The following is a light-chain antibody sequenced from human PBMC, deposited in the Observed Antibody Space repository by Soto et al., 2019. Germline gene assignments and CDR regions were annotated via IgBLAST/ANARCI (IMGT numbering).Light chain of an antibody. CDR1: TSDVGGYNY. J-gene: IGLJ1*01. Sequence: QSVLTQPASVSGSPGQSITISCTGTTSDVGGYNYVSWYQQHPGKAPKLMIYEVSNRPSGVSNRFSGSKSGNTASLTISGLQAEDEAAYYCFSYTTSSAPYVFGTGTKPPS. CDR2: EVS. V-gene: IGLV2-14*01. CDR3: FSYTTSSAPYV.